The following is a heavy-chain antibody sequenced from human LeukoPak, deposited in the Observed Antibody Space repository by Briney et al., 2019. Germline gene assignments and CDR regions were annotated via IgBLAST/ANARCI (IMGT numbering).Heavy chain of an antibody. CDR2: IQTSGAT. Sequence: PSETLSLTCTVSGASISNYQWSWIRQTAGKRLEWIGHIQTSGATYYNPSLKSGVTMSVDTSKNQFSLKLTSVTAADTAVYYCVRDGHSTARGSYSDSWGQGTLVTVSS. V-gene: IGHV4-4*07. CDR1: GASISNYQ. CDR3: VRDGHSTARGSYSDS. D-gene: IGHD2-8*02. J-gene: IGHJ4*02.